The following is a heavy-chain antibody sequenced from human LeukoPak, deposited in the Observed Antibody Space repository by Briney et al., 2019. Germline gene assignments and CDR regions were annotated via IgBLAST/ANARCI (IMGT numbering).Heavy chain of an antibody. CDR2: ISGSSSYI. CDR1: GFTFSIYT. Sequence: GGSLRLSCAASGFTFSIYTMNWVRQAPGKGLEWVSSISGSSSYIYYADSVKGRFSISRDNAKNSLYLQMNSLRAEDTAVYYCARVRQWELLGYYYYYMDVWGKGTTVTISS. V-gene: IGHV3-21*04. J-gene: IGHJ6*03. D-gene: IGHD1-26*01. CDR3: ARVRQWELLGYYYYYMDV.